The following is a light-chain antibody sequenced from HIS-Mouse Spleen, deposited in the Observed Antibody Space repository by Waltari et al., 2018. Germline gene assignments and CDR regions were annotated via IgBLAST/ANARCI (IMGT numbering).Light chain of an antibody. Sequence: SSELTHDPAVSVALGQTVRTTCQGDRLRSYYASWFQQKPGQAPVLVIYGKNNRPSGIPDRFSGSSSGNTASLTITGAQAEDEADYYCNSRDSSGNHLGVFGGGTKLTVL. CDR2: GKN. CDR3: NSRDSSGNHLGV. V-gene: IGLV3-19*01. CDR1: RLRSYY. J-gene: IGLJ2*01.